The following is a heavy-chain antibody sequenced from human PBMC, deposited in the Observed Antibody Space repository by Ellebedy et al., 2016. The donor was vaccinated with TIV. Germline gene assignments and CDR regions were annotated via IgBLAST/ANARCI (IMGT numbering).Heavy chain of an antibody. D-gene: IGHD3-22*01. CDR3: ARAQNYYDSSGYHDY. CDR2: ISSSSSYI. J-gene: IGHJ4*02. Sequence: GGSLRLXXAASGFTFSSYSMNWVRQAPGKGLEWVSSISSSSSYIYYADSVKGRFTISRDNAKNSLYLQMNSLRAEDTAVYYCARAQNYYDSSGYHDYWGQGTLVTVSS. CDR1: GFTFSSYS. V-gene: IGHV3-21*01.